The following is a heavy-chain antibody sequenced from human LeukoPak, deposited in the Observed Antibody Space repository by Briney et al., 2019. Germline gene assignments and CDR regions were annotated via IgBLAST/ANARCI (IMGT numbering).Heavy chain of an antibody. CDR1: GGSISSGSYY. CDR2: IYTSGST. J-gene: IGHJ6*03. CDR3: ARDEEFYYYTDV. Sequence: KPSQTLSLTCTVSGGSISSGSYYWGCIRQPDGKGLEWIGRIYTSGSTNYNPSLKSRVTISVDTSKNQFSLKLSSVTAADTAVYYCARDEEFYYYTDVWGKGTTVTVSS. D-gene: IGHD3-10*01. V-gene: IGHV4-61*02.